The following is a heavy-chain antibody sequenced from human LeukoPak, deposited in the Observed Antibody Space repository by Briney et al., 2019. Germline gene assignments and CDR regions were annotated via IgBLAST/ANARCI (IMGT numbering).Heavy chain of an antibody. V-gene: IGHV3-30*14. CDR1: GFTFSSYA. D-gene: IGHD6-13*01. CDR2: ISYDGSNK. Sequence: PGGSLRLSCAASGFTFSSYAMHWVRQAPGKGLEWVAVISYDGSNKYYADSVKGRFTISRDNSKNTLYLQMNSLRAEDTAVYYCARDLVGSSWYSHYYYGMDVWGQGTTVTVSS. CDR3: ARDLVGSSWYSHYYYGMDV. J-gene: IGHJ6*02.